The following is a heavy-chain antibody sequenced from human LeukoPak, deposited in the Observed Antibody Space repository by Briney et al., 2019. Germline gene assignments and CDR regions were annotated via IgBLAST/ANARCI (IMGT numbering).Heavy chain of an antibody. CDR3: ARHLSLVGDYYYYGMDV. D-gene: IGHD2-15*01. CDR2: IYYSGST. CDR1: GGSFSGYY. J-gene: IGHJ6*02. V-gene: IGHV4-59*08. Sequence: SETLSLTCAVYGGSFSGYYWSWIRQPPGKGLEWIGYIYYSGSTNYNPSLKSRVTILVDTSKNQFSLKLSSVTAADTAVYYCARHLSLVGDYYYYGMDVWGQGTTVTVSS.